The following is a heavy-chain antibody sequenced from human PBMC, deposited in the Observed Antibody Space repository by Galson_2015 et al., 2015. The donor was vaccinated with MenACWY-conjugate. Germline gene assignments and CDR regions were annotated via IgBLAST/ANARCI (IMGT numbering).Heavy chain of an antibody. Sequence: SLRLSCAASGFTFSSYGMHWVRQAPGKGLEWVAVISYDGSNKYYADSVKGRFTISRDNSKNTLYLQMNSLRAEDTAVYYCAKDRGPMIVGYFDYWGQGTLVTVSS. CDR2: ISYDGSNK. J-gene: IGHJ4*02. CDR3: AKDRGPMIVGYFDY. V-gene: IGHV3-30*18. CDR1: GFTFSSYG. D-gene: IGHD3-22*01.